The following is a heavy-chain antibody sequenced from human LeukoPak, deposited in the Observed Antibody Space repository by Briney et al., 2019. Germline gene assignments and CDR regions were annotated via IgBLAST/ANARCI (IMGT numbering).Heavy chain of an antibody. CDR3: ARVMQDPHYYDSSGYYVEDYYYYGMDV. V-gene: IGHV3-66*01. Sequence: GGSLRLSCAASGFTFSSYSMNWVRQAPGKGLEWVSVIYSGGSTYYADSVKGRFTISRDNSKNTLYLQMNSLRAEDTAVYYCARVMQDPHYYDSSGYYVEDYYYYGMDVWGQGTTVTVSS. J-gene: IGHJ6*02. CDR2: IYSGGST. CDR1: GFTFSSYS. D-gene: IGHD3-22*01.